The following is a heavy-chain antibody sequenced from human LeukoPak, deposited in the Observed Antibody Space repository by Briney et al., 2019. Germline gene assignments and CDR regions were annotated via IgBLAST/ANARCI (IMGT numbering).Heavy chain of an antibody. J-gene: IGHJ4*02. CDR2: IRSSGSTI. CDR1: GFTFSSYE. V-gene: IGHV3-48*03. Sequence: GGSLRLSCAASGFTFSSYEMNWVRQAPGKGLEWVSYIRSSGSTIYYADSVKGRFTISRDNAKNSLYLQMNSLRAEDTAVYYCARVSSYDSSGYHFDYWGQGTLVTVSS. D-gene: IGHD3-22*01. CDR3: ARVSSYDSSGYHFDY.